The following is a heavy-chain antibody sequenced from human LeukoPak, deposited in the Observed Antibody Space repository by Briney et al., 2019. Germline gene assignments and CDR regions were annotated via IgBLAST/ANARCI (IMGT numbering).Heavy chain of an antibody. Sequence: SETLSLTCTVSGGSISSSSYYWGWIRQPPGKGLEWIGSIYYSGSTYYNPSLKSRVTISVDTSKNQFSLKLSSVTAADTAVYYCARADTYYYDSSGFLFDYWGQGTLVTVSS. CDR2: IYYSGST. J-gene: IGHJ4*02. V-gene: IGHV4-39*07. CDR1: GGSISSSSYY. CDR3: ARADTYYYDSSGFLFDY. D-gene: IGHD3-22*01.